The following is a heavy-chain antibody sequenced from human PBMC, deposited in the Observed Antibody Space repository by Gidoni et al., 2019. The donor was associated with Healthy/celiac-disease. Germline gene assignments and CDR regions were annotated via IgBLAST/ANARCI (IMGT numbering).Heavy chain of an antibody. CDR2: IYYSGST. V-gene: IGHV4-31*03. CDR3: ARGVGDSGDFDY. D-gene: IGHD4-17*01. Sequence: QVQLQESGPGLVTPSQTLSLTCTFSGGSISSGGYYWSWIRQHPGKGLEWIGYIYYSGSTYYNPSLKSRVTISVDTSKNQFSLKLSSVTAADTAVYYCARGVGDSGDFDYWGQGTLVTVSS. CDR1: GGSISSGGYY. J-gene: IGHJ4*02.